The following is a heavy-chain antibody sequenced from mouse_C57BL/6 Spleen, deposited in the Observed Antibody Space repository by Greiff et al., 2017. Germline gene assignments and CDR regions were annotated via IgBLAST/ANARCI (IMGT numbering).Heavy chain of an antibody. V-gene: IGHV14-4*01. CDR2: IDPENGDT. CDR3: TTIYYGTFAY. D-gene: IGHD2-1*01. J-gene: IGHJ3*01. Sequence: VHVKQSGAELVRPGASVKLSCTASGFNIKDDYMHWVKQRPEQGLEWIGWIDPENGDTEYASKFQGKATITADTSSNTAYLQLSSLTSEDTAVYYCTTIYYGTFAYWGQGTLVTVSA. CDR1: GFNIKDDY.